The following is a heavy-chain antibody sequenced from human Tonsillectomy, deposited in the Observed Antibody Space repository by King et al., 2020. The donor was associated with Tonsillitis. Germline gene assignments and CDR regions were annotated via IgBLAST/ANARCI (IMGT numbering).Heavy chain of an antibody. CDR3: AKGADFWGGYFPRAA. Sequence: VQLVESGGGLVQPGGSLRLTCAASGFTLSSYATSWVRQAPGKGLEWVSGISGSGGSTYYADSVKGRFTISRDNSKNTLYLQMNSLRAEDTAVYYCAKGADFWGGYFPRAAWGKGTTVTVPS. D-gene: IGHD3-3*01. J-gene: IGHJ6*04. V-gene: IGHV3-23*04. CDR1: GFTLSSYA. CDR2: ISGSGGST.